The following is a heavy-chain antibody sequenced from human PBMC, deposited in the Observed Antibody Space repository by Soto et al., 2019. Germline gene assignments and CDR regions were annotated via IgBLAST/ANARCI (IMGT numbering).Heavy chain of an antibody. Sequence: GASVKVSCKASGYTFTSYGISWVRQAPGQGLEWMGWISAYNGNTNYAQKLQGRVTMTTDTSTSTAYMELRSLRSDDTAVYYCARDLRRYSYGYPGLDYWGQGTQVTVSS. CDR1: GYTFTSYG. D-gene: IGHD5-18*01. J-gene: IGHJ4*02. CDR3: ARDLRRYSYGYPGLDY. CDR2: ISAYNGNT. V-gene: IGHV1-18*01.